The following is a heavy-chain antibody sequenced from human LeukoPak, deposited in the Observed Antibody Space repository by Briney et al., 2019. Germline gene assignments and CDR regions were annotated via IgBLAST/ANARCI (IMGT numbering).Heavy chain of an antibody. D-gene: IGHD6-6*01. J-gene: IGHJ5*02. CDR1: GFTFDDYG. CDR2: INWNGGST. V-gene: IGHV3-20*01. Sequence: GGSLRLSCAASGFTFDDYGMSWVRQAPGKGLEWASGINWNGGSTGYADSVKGRFTISRDNAKNSLYLQMNSLRAEDTALYHCARVREYSSSRWFDPWGQGTLVTVSS. CDR3: ARVREYSSSRWFDP.